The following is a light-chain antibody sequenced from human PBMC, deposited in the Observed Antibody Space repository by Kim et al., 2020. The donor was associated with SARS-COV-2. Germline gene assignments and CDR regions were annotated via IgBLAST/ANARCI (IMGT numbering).Light chain of an antibody. CDR2: QYN. J-gene: IGLJ1*01. CDR3: QAWDSGSYV. V-gene: IGLV3-1*01. CDR1: KLGDKY. Sequence: SYELTQPPSVSVSPGQTASITCSGDKLGDKYVSWYQQKPGQSPVLLIYQYNTRPSGIPARFSGSNSESSATLTISGTQAMDEADYYCQAWDSGSYVFGTGTRFTV.